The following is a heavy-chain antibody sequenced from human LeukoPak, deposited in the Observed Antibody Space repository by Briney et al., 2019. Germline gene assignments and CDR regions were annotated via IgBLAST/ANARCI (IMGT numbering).Heavy chain of an antibody. Sequence: GGSLRLSCAASGFTFSSFAMSWVRQAPGKGLEWVSAISTTGENTYYADSVKGRFTISRGNSKNTLYLQMNSLRAEDTAFYYCAKEAGGWPHNWFDPWGQGTLVTVSS. V-gene: IGHV3-23*01. D-gene: IGHD6-19*01. CDR1: GFTFSSFA. CDR2: ISTTGENT. CDR3: AKEAGGWPHNWFDP. J-gene: IGHJ5*02.